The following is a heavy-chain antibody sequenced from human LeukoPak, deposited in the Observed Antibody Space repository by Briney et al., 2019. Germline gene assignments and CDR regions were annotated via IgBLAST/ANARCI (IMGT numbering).Heavy chain of an antibody. V-gene: IGHV4-39*07. CDR2: IYYSGST. CDR1: GGSISSSSYY. J-gene: IGHJ5*02. Sequence: SVTLSLTCTVSGGSISSSSYYWGWIRQPPGKGLEWIGSIYYSGSTYYNPSLKSRVTISVDTSKNQFSLKLSSVTAADTAEYYCARDNKRAGCDFDPWGQGTLVTVSS. CDR3: ARDNKRAGCDFDP. D-gene: IGHD2-21*01.